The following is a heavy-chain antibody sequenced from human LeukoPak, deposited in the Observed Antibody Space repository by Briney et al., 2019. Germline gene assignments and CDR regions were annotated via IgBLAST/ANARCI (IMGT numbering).Heavy chain of an antibody. D-gene: IGHD3-9*01. V-gene: IGHV1-69*05. Sequence: SVKVSCKASGGTFSSYAISWVRQAPGQGLEWMGGIIPIFGTANYAQKFQGRVTITTDESTSTAYMELSSLRSEDTAVYYCARGPKLRYFDWLLVGWFDPWGQGILVTVSS. CDR1: GGTFSSYA. CDR2: IIPIFGTA. J-gene: IGHJ5*02. CDR3: ARGPKLRYFDWLLVGWFDP.